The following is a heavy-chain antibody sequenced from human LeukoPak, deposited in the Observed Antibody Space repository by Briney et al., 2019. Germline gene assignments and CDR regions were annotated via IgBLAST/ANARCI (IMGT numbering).Heavy chain of an antibody. J-gene: IGHJ4*02. D-gene: IGHD1-1*01. CDR3: ARLTGTTGFDY. V-gene: IGHV3-7*01. CDR2: INQDGSDK. Sequence: PGGSLRLSCAASGFPFSSYWMSWVRQAPGKGLEWVANINQDGSDKYYVDSVKGRFTISRDNAKNSLYLQLNSLRADDTAVYYCARLTGTTGFDYWGQGTLATVSS. CDR1: GFPFSSYW.